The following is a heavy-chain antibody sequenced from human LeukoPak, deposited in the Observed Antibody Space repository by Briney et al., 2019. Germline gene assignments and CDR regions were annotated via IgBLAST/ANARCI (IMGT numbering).Heavy chain of an antibody. D-gene: IGHD3-10*01. V-gene: IGHV3-23*01. CDR2: IRATGVST. J-gene: IGHJ5*01. Sequence: PGGSLRLSCAASGFTFSSYAMGWVRQAPGKGLEWVSSIRATGVSTYFAASVRGRFTISRDNSKNTQYLQMNSLRADDTAVYYCAKGSGRYGSGSFSDSWGQGTLVTVSS. CDR3: AKGSGRYGSGSFSDS. CDR1: GFTFSSYA.